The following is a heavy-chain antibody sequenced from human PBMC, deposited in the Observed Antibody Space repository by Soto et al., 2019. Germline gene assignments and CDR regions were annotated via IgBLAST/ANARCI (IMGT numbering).Heavy chain of an antibody. CDR1: GFTFSTYF. V-gene: IGHV3-7*01. D-gene: IGHD1-20*01. CDR2: IKPDGSER. Sequence: GGSLRLSCAASGFTFSTYFMTWVRQAPGKGLEWVATIKPDGSERWYVDSVKGRFTISRDNAKNSLYLEMNSLRAEDTAVYFCASDLNWPNFWGQGSLVTVSS. CDR3: ASDLNWPNF. J-gene: IGHJ4*02.